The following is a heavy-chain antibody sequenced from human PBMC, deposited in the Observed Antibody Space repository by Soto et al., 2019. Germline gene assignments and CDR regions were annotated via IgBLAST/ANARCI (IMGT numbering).Heavy chain of an antibody. CDR1: GYTFTNYY. CDR2: IHYSGATP. D-gene: IGHD3-22*01. CDR3: AGVRPGDNGYPFFDY. J-gene: IGHJ4*02. V-gene: IGHV1-46*01. Sequence: QVQLVQSGAEVKRPGASVKVSCKASGYTFTNYYMHWVRQAPGQGLEWMGVIHYSGATPTYAQKFQGRVTMARDTSTSTVYVELSSLTSEDTAVYYCAGVRPGDNGYPFFDYWGQGTLVTVSS.